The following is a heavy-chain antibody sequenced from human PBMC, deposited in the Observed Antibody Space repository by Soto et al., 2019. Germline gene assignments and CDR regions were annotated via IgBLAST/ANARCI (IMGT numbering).Heavy chain of an antibody. Sequence: QVQLVQSGAEVKKPGASVKVSCKASGYTFTSYAMHWVRQAPGQRLEWMGWINAGNGNTKYSQKFQGRVTITRDTSASTAYMELSSLRAEDTAVYYCARGEYYYDSSGYYSDAFDIWGQGTMVTVSS. D-gene: IGHD3-22*01. CDR1: GYTFTSYA. CDR2: INAGNGNT. V-gene: IGHV1-3*01. J-gene: IGHJ3*02. CDR3: ARGEYYYDSSGYYSDAFDI.